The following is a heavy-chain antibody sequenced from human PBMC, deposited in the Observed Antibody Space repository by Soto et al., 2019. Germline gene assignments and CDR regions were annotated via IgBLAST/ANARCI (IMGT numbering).Heavy chain of an antibody. V-gene: IGHV4-59*01. CDR2: IYYSGST. CDR3: ARFLVYGYYYYGMDV. J-gene: IGHJ6*02. CDR1: GGSISSYY. Sequence: SETLSLTCTVSGGSISSYYWSWIRQPPGKGLEWTGYIYYSGSTNYNPSLKSRVTISVDTSKNQFSLKLSSVTAADTAVYYCARFLVYGYYYYGMDVWGQGTTVTVSS. D-gene: IGHD3-3*01.